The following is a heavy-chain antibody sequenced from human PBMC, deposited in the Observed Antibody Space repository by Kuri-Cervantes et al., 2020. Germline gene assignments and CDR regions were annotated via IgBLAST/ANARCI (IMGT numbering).Heavy chain of an antibody. J-gene: IGHJ3*02. CDR3: AKDISDFWSGPSPYAFDI. CDR1: GITFSSYG. V-gene: IGHV3-30*18. CDR2: ISYDGSNK. D-gene: IGHD3-3*01. Sequence: GESLKISCAASGITFSSYGMHWVRQAPGKGLEWVAVISYDGSNKYYADSVKGRFTISRDNSKNTLYLQMNSLRAEDTALYYCAKDISDFWSGPSPYAFDIWGQGTMVTVSS.